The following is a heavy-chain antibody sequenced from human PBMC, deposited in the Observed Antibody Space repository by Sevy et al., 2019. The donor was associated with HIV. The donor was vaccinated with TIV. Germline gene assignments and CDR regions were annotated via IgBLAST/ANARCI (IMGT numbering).Heavy chain of an antibody. CDR2: ISYDGTNK. CDR3: ARGYSDYEYWYLDL. J-gene: IGHJ2*01. V-gene: IGHV3-30*03. CDR1: GFTFSNYG. Sequence: GGSLRLSCATSGFTFSNYGMHWVRQAPGKGLEWVAVISYDGTNKYYADSVKGRFTISRDNSKSTLFLQMNSLRADDTALYYCARGYSDYEYWYLDLWGRGTLVTVSS. D-gene: IGHD4-17*01.